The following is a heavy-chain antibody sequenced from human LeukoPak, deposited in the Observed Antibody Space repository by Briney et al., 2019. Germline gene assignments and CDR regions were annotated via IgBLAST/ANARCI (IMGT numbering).Heavy chain of an antibody. CDR3: ARDYEGIAVAGRLDY. CDR1: GYTFTSYG. Sequence: VASVKVSCKASGYTFTSYGISWVRQAPGQGLEWMGWISAYNGNTNYAQKLQGRVTMTTDTSTSTAYMELRSLRSDDTAVYYCARDYEGIAVAGRLDYWGLGTLVTVSS. J-gene: IGHJ4*02. D-gene: IGHD6-19*01. V-gene: IGHV1-18*01. CDR2: ISAYNGNT.